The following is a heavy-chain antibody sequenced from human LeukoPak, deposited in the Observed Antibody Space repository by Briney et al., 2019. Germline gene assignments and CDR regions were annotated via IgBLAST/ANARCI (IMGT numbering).Heavy chain of an antibody. V-gene: IGHV3-66*01. CDR3: ARESNRGYYLSY. Sequence: GGSLRLSCAASGITVSTNYMSWVRQAPGKGLEWVSVIYSGGRTYYADSVKGRFTISRDNSKNTLYLQMNSLRAEDTAVYYCARESNRGYYLSYWGQGTLVTVSS. CDR1: GITVSTNY. CDR2: IYSGGRT. J-gene: IGHJ4*02. D-gene: IGHD3-22*01.